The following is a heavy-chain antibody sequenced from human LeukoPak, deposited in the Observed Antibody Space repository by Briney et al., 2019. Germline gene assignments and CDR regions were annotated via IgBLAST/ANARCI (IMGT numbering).Heavy chain of an antibody. CDR2: IYYSGST. CDR1: GGSISSYY. D-gene: IGHD2-2*01. V-gene: IGHV4-59*01. CDR3: ARVSGDQLLTFGY. J-gene: IGHJ4*02. Sequence: SETLSLTCTVSGGSISSYYWAWIRQPPGKGLEWIGYIYYSGSTNYNPSLKSRVTISVDTSKNQFSLRLSSVTAADTAVYYCARVSGDQLLTFGYWGQGTLVTVSS.